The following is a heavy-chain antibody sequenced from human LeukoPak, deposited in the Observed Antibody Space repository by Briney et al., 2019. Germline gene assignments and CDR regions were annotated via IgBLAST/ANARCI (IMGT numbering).Heavy chain of an antibody. J-gene: IGHJ4*02. CDR2: INPNSGGT. Sequence: ASVKVSCKASGYTFTSNYMHWVRQAPGQGLEWMGWINPNSGGTNYAQKFQGRVTMTRDTSISTAYMELSRLRSDDTAVYYCARDSGIRYFDYWGQGTLVTVSS. D-gene: IGHD1-14*01. V-gene: IGHV1-2*02. CDR1: GYTFTSNY. CDR3: ARDSGIRYFDY.